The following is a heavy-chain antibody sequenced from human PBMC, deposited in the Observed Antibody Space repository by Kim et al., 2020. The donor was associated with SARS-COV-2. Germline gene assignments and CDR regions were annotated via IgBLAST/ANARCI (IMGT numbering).Heavy chain of an antibody. CDR1: GGSISSSSYY. Sequence: SETLSLTCTVSGGSISSSSYYWGWIRQPPGKGLEWIGSIYYSGSTYYNPSLKSRVTISVDTSKNQFSLKLSSVTAADTAVYYCARPGDYGFGYWGQGTLVTVSS. D-gene: IGHD4-17*01. CDR3: ARPGDYGFGY. CDR2: IYYSGST. V-gene: IGHV4-39*01. J-gene: IGHJ4*02.